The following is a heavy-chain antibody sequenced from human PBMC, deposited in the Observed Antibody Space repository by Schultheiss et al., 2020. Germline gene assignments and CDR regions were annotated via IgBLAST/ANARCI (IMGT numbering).Heavy chain of an antibody. D-gene: IGHD5-18*01. CDR2: ISAYNGNT. Sequence: ASVKVSCKASGYTFTSYGISWVRQAPGQGLEWMGWISAYNGNTNYAQKLQGRVTMTTDTSTSTAYMELRSLRSDDTAVYYCASHGYSYGARSYFDYWGQGTLVTVSS. CDR1: GYTFTSYG. J-gene: IGHJ4*02. V-gene: IGHV1-18*01. CDR3: ASHGYSYGARSYFDY.